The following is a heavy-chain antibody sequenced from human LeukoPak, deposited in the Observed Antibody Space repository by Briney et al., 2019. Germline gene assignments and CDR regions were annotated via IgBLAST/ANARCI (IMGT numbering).Heavy chain of an antibody. J-gene: IGHJ4*02. Sequence: GESLKISCKGSGYTFTNYWIGWVRQLPGKGLEWMGIISPGASDTRYSPSFLGQVTISADKSISTAYLQWSSLRASDTAMYYCARTPGDYFDYWGQGTLVTVSS. CDR1: GYTFTNYW. D-gene: IGHD3-10*01. CDR3: ARTPGDYFDY. V-gene: IGHV5-51*01. CDR2: ISPGASDT.